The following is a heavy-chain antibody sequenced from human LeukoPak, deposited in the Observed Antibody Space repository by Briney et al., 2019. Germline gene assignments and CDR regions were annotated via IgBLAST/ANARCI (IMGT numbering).Heavy chain of an antibody. V-gene: IGHV1-69*04. CDR2: IIPILGIA. CDR3: ARDQNYYDSSGYYYDDWFDP. CDR1: GGTFSSYA. Sequence: GASVKVSCKASGGTFSSYAISWVRQAPGQGLEWMGRIIPILGIANYAQKFQGRVTITADKSTSTAYMELSSLRSGDTAVYYCARDQNYYDSSGYYYDDWFDPWGQGTLVTVSS. D-gene: IGHD3-22*01. J-gene: IGHJ5*02.